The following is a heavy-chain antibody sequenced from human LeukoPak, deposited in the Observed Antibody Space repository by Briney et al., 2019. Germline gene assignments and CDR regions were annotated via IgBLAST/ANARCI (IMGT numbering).Heavy chain of an antibody. CDR1: GGSISSYY. CDR3: ARQSYSSAWYFFAY. Sequence: PSETLSLTCTVSGGSISSYYWTWIRQPPGKGLEWIGNIYYSGSTNYNPSLKSRVTISVDTSKNQFPLKLSSVTAADTAVYYCARQSYSSAWYFFAYWGQGTLATVSS. D-gene: IGHD6-19*01. CDR2: IYYSGST. J-gene: IGHJ4*02. V-gene: IGHV4-59*08.